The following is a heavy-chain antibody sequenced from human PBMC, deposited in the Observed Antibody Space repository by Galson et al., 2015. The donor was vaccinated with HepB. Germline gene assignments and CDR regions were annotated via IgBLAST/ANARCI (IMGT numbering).Heavy chain of an antibody. CDR2: IGANDGSI. CDR1: GFTFSSYA. V-gene: IGHV3-23*01. CDR3: AKGRPERPPEHRGYDLPDY. J-gene: IGHJ4*02. D-gene: IGHD5-12*01. Sequence: SLRLSCAASGFTFSSYAMNWVRQAPGKGLEWVSGIGANDGSIYYANSVKGRFTISRDNSKNTLYLQVNGLRVEDTAIYYCAKGRPERPPEHRGYDLPDYWGQGTLVTVSS.